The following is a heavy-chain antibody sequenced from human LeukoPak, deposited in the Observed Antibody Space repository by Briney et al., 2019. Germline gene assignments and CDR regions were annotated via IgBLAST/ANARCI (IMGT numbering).Heavy chain of an antibody. CDR1: GGSISGFY. J-gene: IGHJ2*01. CDR3: VRSGGYCGTTTCHVEYFDL. CDR2: IYYSGNT. D-gene: IGHD2-2*01. V-gene: IGHV4-59*08. Sequence: SETLSLTCTVSGGSISGFYWNWIRQPPGRGLEWIGYIYYSGNTNYNPSLKSRVTISVDTSKNQFSLKLSSVTAADSAVYYCVRSGGYCGTTTCHVEYFDLWGRGTLVTVSS.